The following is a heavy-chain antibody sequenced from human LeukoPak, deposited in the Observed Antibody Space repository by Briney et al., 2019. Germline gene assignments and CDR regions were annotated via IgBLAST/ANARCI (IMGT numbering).Heavy chain of an antibody. Sequence: GGSLRLSCAASGFTFSSYAVSWVRQAPGKGLEWVSAISGSGGSTYYADSVKGRFTISRDNSKNTLYLQMNSLRAEDTAVYYCANRPEPPSHLDYWGQGTLVTVSS. D-gene: IGHD1-14*01. CDR2: ISGSGGST. J-gene: IGHJ4*02. V-gene: IGHV3-23*01. CDR3: ANRPEPPSHLDY. CDR1: GFTFSSYA.